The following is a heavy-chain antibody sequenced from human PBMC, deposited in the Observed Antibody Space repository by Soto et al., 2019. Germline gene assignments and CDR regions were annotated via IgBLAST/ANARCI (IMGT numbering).Heavy chain of an antibody. Sequence: QVQLQESGPGLVKPSETLSLTCTVSGGSFKSGSYSWSWIRQPPGKGLEWIGYVYHTGRTSYNPSLKSRLSRSMDTSKNQFSLNLDSVTAADTAVYFCARDFAYFDSWGQGTLVTVSS. V-gene: IGHV4-61*01. D-gene: IGHD3-3*01. CDR1: GGSFKSGSYS. CDR3: ARDFAYFDS. J-gene: IGHJ4*02. CDR2: VYHTGRT.